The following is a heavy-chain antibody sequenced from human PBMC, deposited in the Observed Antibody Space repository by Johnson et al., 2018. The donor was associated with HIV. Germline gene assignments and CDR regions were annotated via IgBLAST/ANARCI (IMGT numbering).Heavy chain of an antibody. CDR1: GFTFNTYG. J-gene: IGHJ3*01. Sequence: QVQLVESGGGVVQPGRSLRLSCAASGFTFNTYGMPWVRQAPGKGLEWVAVIWYDGSNKYYADSVKGRFTISRDSSKNTLYLQMNSLRAEDTAVYYCAKDRIGLTMVPRALDFWGQGTMVTVSS. CDR3: AKDRIGLTMVPRALDF. V-gene: IGHV3-33*06. D-gene: IGHD3-10*01. CDR2: IWYDGSNK.